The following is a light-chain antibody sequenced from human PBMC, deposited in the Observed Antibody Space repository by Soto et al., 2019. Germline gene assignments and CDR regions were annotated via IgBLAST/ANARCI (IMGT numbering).Light chain of an antibody. CDR1: SRDVGGSNS. CDR3: ASSAGTFYV. V-gene: IGLV2-8*01. CDR2: EVT. J-gene: IGLJ7*01. Sequence: QSVLTQPPSASGSLGQSVTISCTGTSRDVGGSNSVSWYRHHPGKAPKVMIYEVTKRPSGVPDPFSASKSGNPASLTVSGLQAEDEADYYCASSAGTFYVFGSGTQLTVL.